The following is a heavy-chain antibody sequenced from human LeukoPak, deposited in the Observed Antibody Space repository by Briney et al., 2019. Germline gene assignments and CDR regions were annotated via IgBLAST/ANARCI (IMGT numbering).Heavy chain of an antibody. Sequence: PGGSLRLSCAASGFTFSSNWMSWVRQAPGKGLEWVANIKQDGSENYYVDSVKGRFTISRDNAKNSLYLQMNSLRAEDTAVYYCARVKGTYSRGAFDIRVQGTMVTVSS. D-gene: IGHD1-26*01. CDR1: GFTFSSNW. CDR3: ARVKGTYSRGAFDI. CDR2: IKQDGSEN. J-gene: IGHJ3*02. V-gene: IGHV3-7*01.